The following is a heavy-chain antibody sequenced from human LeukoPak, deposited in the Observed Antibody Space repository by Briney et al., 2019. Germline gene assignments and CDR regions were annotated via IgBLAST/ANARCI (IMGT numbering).Heavy chain of an antibody. J-gene: IGHJ6*02. V-gene: IGHV3-30*02. CDR2: IWYDGGSE. CDR3: AKDLMGYYGSGSYYKGSGYYYYGMDV. D-gene: IGHD3-10*01. Sequence: HTGGSLRLSCAASGFTFSSYVMHWVRQAPGKGLEWVAVIWYDGGSEYYADSVEGRFTISRDNSKNTLYLQMNSLRAEDTAVYYCAKDLMGYYGSGSYYKGSGYYYYGMDVWGQGTTVTVSS. CDR1: GFTFSSYV.